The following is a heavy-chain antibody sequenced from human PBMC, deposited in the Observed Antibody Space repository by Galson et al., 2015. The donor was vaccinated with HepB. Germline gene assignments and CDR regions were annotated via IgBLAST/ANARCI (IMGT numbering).Heavy chain of an antibody. CDR1: GFTVSSNY. CDR3: ASRSGWYPTPFDY. CDR2: IYSGGST. Sequence: SLRLSCAASGFTVSSNYMSWVRQAPGKGLEWVSVIYSGGSTYYADSVKGRFTISRDNSKNTLYLQMNSLRAEDTAVYYCASRSGWYPTPFDYWGQGTLVTVSS. V-gene: IGHV3-66*01. J-gene: IGHJ4*02. D-gene: IGHD6-19*01.